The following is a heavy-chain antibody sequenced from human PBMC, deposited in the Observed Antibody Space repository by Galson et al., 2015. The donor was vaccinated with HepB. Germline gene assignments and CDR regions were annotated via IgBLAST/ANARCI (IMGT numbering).Heavy chain of an antibody. Sequence: SLRLSCAASGFTFSSYGMHWVRQAPGKGLEWVAVIWYDGSNKYYADSVKGRFTISRDNSKNTLYLQMNSPRAEDTAVYYCASGGLYSSYYYMDVWGKGTTVTVSS. V-gene: IGHV3-33*01. J-gene: IGHJ6*03. CDR2: IWYDGSNK. CDR1: GFTFSSYG. D-gene: IGHD6-13*01. CDR3: ASGGLYSSYYYMDV.